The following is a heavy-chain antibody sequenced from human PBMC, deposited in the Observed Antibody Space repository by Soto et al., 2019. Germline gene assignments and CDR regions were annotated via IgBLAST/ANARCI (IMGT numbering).Heavy chain of an antibody. CDR2: INHSGNT. D-gene: IGHD3-22*01. Sequence: QVQPQQWGTGLLKPSETLSLTCAVYGGSFSTYYWHWIRQPPGKGLEWIGEINHSGNTQYNPSLKSRVTMSLDTSKNQVSLKLTSDCFGWLGSNWLDPWGQGTLVTVSS. J-gene: IGHJ5*02. CDR1: GGSFSTYY. CDR3: DP. V-gene: IGHV4-34*01.